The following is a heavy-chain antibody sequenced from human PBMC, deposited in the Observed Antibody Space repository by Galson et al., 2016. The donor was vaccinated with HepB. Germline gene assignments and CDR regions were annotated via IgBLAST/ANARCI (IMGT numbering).Heavy chain of an antibody. Sequence: CQASGYAFASYNMHWVRQAPGQGLEWMGIINPSGGSTNYAQKFQGRVTMTRDTSTSTVYMELSSLRSEDTAVYYRAYDYGDYNFDYWGQGTLVTVSS. CDR2: INPSGGST. CDR3: AYDYGDYNFDY. J-gene: IGHJ4*02. D-gene: IGHD4-17*01. CDR1: GYAFASYN. V-gene: IGHV1-46*01.